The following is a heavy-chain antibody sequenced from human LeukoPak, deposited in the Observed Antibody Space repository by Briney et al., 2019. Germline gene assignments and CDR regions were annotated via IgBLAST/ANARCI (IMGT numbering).Heavy chain of an antibody. D-gene: IGHD3-22*01. J-gene: IGHJ4*02. V-gene: IGHV1-69*05. CDR2: IIPIFGAA. Sequence: SVKVSCKASGGTFSSYAISWVRQAPGQGLEWMGGIIPIFGAANYAQKFQGRVTITTDESTSTAYMELSSLRSEDTAVYYCAREVGDSSGYYYHYFDYWGQGTLVTVSS. CDR3: AREVGDSSGYYYHYFDY. CDR1: GGTFSSYA.